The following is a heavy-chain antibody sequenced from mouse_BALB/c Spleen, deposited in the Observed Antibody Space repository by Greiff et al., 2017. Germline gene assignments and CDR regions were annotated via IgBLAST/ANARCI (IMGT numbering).Heavy chain of an antibody. CDR3: ARHPASGNYGGYAMDY. CDR2: FYPGSGSI. CDR1: GYTFTEYI. J-gene: IGHJ4*01. Sequence: FQLQQSGAGLVKPGASVKLSCKASGYTFTEYIIHWVKQRSGQGLEWIGWFYPGSGSIKYNEKFKDKATLTADKSSSTVYMELSRLTSEDSAVYCCARHPASGNYGGYAMDYWGQGTSVTVSA. V-gene: IGHV1-62-2*01. D-gene: IGHD2-1*01.